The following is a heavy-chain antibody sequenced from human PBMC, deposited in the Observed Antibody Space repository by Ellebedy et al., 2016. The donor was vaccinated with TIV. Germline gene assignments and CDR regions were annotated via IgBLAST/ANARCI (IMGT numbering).Heavy chain of an antibody. CDR2: ISSSSSTI. V-gene: IGHV3-48*02. D-gene: IGHD3-3*01. Sequence: GESLKISCAASGFTFSSYSMNWVRQAPGKGLEWVSYISSSSSTIYYADSVKGRFTISRDNAKNSLYLQMNSLRDEDTAVYYCARDEKKNYDFWSGYYIFDAFDIWGQGTMVTVSS. J-gene: IGHJ3*02. CDR1: GFTFSSYS. CDR3: ARDEKKNYDFWSGYYIFDAFDI.